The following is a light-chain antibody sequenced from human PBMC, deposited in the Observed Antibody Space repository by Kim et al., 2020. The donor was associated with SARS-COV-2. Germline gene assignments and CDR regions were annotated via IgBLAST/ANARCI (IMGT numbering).Light chain of an antibody. CDR2: DVN. Sequence: QSALTQPASVSGSPRQSITISCTGTSSDVGGYNYVSWYQQHPGKGPKLMIYDVNKRPSGVSNRFSGSKSGNTASLTISGLQAEDEADYYCSSYTSSSTVVFGGGTQLTVL. CDR3: SSYTSSSTVV. V-gene: IGLV2-14*01. J-gene: IGLJ2*01. CDR1: SSDVGGYNY.